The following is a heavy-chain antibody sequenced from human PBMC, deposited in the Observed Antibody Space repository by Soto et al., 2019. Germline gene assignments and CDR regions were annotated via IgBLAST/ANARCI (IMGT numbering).Heavy chain of an antibody. Sequence: ASVKVSCKASGDTFSNYAMHWVRQAPGQSLEWMGWINAGTGNTLYSQKFQGRVTITRDTSASTAYMELSSLRSEDTVVYYCARLYYYHSSGYLESVDIWGQGTLVTVSS. CDR2: INAGTGNT. V-gene: IGHV1-3*01. J-gene: IGHJ3*02. D-gene: IGHD3-22*01. CDR1: GDTFSNYA. CDR3: ARLYYYHSSGYLESVDI.